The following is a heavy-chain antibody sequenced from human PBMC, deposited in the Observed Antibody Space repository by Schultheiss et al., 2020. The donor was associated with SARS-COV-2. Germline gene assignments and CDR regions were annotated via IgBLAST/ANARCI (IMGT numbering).Heavy chain of an antibody. J-gene: IGHJ4*02. V-gene: IGHV4-39*01. Sequence: SETLSLTCTVSGGSISSSSYYWGWIRQPPGKGLEWIGSIYYSGSTYYNPSLKSRVTISVDTSKNQFSLKLSSVTAADTAVYYCARHYNEGATSFDYWGQGTLVTVSS. CDR1: GGSISSSSYY. CDR2: IYYSGST. D-gene: IGHD1-26*01. CDR3: ARHYNEGATSFDY.